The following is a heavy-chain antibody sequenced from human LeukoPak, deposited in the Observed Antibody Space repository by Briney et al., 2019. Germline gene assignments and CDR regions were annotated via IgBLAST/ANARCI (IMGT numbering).Heavy chain of an antibody. D-gene: IGHD6-13*01. CDR1: GGSMTGYY. J-gene: IGHJ1*01. CDR2: IYTSGST. CDR3: ARDPGSAAAGDGYFQH. V-gene: IGHV4-4*07. Sequence: SETLSLTCTVSGGSMTGYYWSWIRQPAGKGLEWIGRIYTSGSTNYNPSLKSRVTISVDTSKNQFSLKLSSVTAADTAVYYCARDPGSAAAGDGYFQHWGQGTLVTVSS.